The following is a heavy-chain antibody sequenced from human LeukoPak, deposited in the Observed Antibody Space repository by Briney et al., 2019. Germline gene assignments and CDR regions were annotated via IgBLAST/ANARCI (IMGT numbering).Heavy chain of an antibody. CDR3: RRGGVDY. Sequence: ASVKVSCKTSGYTFSGYYIHWVRQAPGQGLEWMGRINPNSGGTDLALKFQGRVTLTWDTSITTAYMELNRLISGDTAVYYCRRGGVDYWGQGTLVTVSS. CDR2: INPNSGGT. CDR1: GYTFSGYY. J-gene: IGHJ4*02. D-gene: IGHD3-16*01. V-gene: IGHV1-2*06.